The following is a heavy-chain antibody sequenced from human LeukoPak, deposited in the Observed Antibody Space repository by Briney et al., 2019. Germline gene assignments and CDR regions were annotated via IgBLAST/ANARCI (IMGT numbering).Heavy chain of an antibody. V-gene: IGHV4-39*01. CDR1: GGSISSSNNY. D-gene: IGHD2-8*01. CDR3: ASPSQYCTNGVCYGGWFDP. J-gene: IGHJ5*02. Sequence: ASETLSLTCTASGGSISSSNNYWGWIRQPPGKGLEWIGSIYYSGSIYYNPSLRSRVTISIVTSKNQFSLKLSSVTAADTAVYYCASPSQYCTNGVCYGGWFDPWGQGTLVTVSS. CDR2: IYYSGSI.